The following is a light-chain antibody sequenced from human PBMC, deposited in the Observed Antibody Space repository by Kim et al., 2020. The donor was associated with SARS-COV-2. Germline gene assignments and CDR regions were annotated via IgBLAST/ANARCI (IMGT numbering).Light chain of an antibody. CDR2: DAS. CDR3: QHYSNLPLT. V-gene: IGKV1-33*01. J-gene: IGKJ4*01. Sequence: SSLRDRVTITCQAGQGIRKYLNWYQQKPGKAPKVLMYDASKLATGVPSRFSGGGSETDFTFTISSLQPEDIATYYCQHYSNLPLTFGGGTKVDIK. CDR1: QGIRKY.